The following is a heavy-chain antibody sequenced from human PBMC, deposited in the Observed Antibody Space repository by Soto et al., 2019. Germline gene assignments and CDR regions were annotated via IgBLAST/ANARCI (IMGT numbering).Heavy chain of an antibody. CDR3: ARESLRYFDWREKGY. CDR2: IYHSGST. V-gene: IGHV4-4*02. Sequence: QVQLQESGPGLVKPSGTLSLTCAVSGGSISSSNWWSWVRQPPGKGLEWIGEIYHSGSTNYNPSLKSRVTISVDKSKNQFSLKLSSVTAADTAVYYSARESLRYFDWREKGYWGQGTLVTVSS. D-gene: IGHD3-9*01. J-gene: IGHJ4*02. CDR1: GGSISSSNW.